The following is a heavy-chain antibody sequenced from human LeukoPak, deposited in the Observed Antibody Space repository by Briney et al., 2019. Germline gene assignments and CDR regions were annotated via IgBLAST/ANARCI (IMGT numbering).Heavy chain of an antibody. V-gene: IGHV4-39*06. CDR3: ARGFRQPDY. CDR1: GGSISSSNYY. CDR2: IYYSGNT. D-gene: IGHD6-13*01. J-gene: IGHJ4*02. Sequence: SETLSLTCTVSGGSISSSNYYWGWIRQPPGKGLEWIGSIYYSGNTYYNPSLKSRVTITVDTSKNQFPLKLTSVTAADTAVYYCARGFRQPDYWGQGTLVTVSS.